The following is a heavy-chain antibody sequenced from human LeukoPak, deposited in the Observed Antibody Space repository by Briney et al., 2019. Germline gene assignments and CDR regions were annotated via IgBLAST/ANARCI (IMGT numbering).Heavy chain of an antibody. CDR2: IIPIFGTA. Sequence: SVKVSCKASVGTFSSYAISWVRQAPGQGLEWMGGIIPIFGTANYAQKFQGRVTITADESTSTAYMELSSLRSEDTAVYYCARGRITIFGVVIIPYYYMDVWGKGTTVTVSS. CDR3: ARGRITIFGVVIIPYYYMDV. CDR1: VGTFSSYA. J-gene: IGHJ6*03. D-gene: IGHD3-3*01. V-gene: IGHV1-69*13.